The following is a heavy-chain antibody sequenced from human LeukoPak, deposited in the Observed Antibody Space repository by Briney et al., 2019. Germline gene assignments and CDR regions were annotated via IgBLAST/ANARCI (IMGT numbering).Heavy chain of an antibody. CDR2: IIPIFGTA. V-gene: IGHV1-69*13. CDR1: GGTFSSYA. J-gene: IGHJ5*02. Sequence: ASVKVSCKASGGTFSSYAISWVRQAPGQGLEWMGGIIPIFGTANYAQKFQGRVTITADESTSTAYMELSSLRSEDTAVYYCARDAYCGGDCYLSVWFDHWGQGTLVTVSS. CDR3: ARDAYCGGDCYLSVWFDH. D-gene: IGHD2-21*02.